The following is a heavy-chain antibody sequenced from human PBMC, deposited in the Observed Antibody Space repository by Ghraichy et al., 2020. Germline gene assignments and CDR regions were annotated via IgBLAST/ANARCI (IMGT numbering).Heavy chain of an antibody. CDR3: ARVSRDDEGGYYKDRMDYYGMDV. CDR1: GYTFTSYY. J-gene: IGHJ6*02. Sequence: ASVKVSCKASGYTFTSYYMHWVRQAPGQGLEWMGIINPSGGSTSYAQKFQGRVTMTRDTSTSTVYMELSSLRSEDTAVYYCARVSRDDEGGYYKDRMDYYGMDVWGQGTTVTVSS. V-gene: IGHV1-46*03. D-gene: IGHD3-3*01. CDR2: INPSGGST.